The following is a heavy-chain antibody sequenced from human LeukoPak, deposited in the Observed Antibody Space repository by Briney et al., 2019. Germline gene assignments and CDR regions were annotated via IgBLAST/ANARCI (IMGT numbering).Heavy chain of an antibody. J-gene: IGHJ5*02. Sequence: GGSLRLSCAASGFTFSDYYMSWIRQAPGKGVEWLSYISIGGTNTHYADSVKGRFTISRDNAKKSLYLEMNNLRAEDTAVYYCATDGAGFDTWGQGVLVTVSS. CDR2: ISIGGTNT. CDR1: GFTFSDYY. V-gene: IGHV3-11*01. CDR3: ATDGAGFDT.